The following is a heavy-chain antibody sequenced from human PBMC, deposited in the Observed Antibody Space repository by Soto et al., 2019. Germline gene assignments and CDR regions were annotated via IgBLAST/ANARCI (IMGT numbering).Heavy chain of an antibody. CDR2: ISAYNGNT. J-gene: IGHJ5*02. D-gene: IGHD2-2*02. CDR3: ARAHDIVVVPAAISWFDP. V-gene: IGHV1-18*04. CDR1: GYTFTSYG. Sequence: QVQLVQSGAEVKKPGASVKVSCKASGYTFTSYGISWVRQAPGQGLEWMGWISAYNGNTNYAQKLQGRVTMTTDTSTSTAYMELRSLRSEDTAVYYCARAHDIVVVPAAISWFDPWGQGTLVTVSS.